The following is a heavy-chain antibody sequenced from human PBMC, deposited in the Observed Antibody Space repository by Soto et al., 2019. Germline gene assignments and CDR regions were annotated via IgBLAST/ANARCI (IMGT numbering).Heavy chain of an antibody. V-gene: IGHV4-30-2*01. CDR3: ARGVLTTVTTFYY. D-gene: IGHD4-17*01. CDR1: GGSISSAVDS. CDR2: IYHSGTF. J-gene: IGHJ4*02. Sequence: PSETLSLTCAVSGGSISSAVDSWSWIRHPPGGGLEWIGYIYHSGTFLYNPSLKTRLTMSVDTSKNQFSLKLSSVTAADTAVYYCARGVLTTVTTFYYWGQGTLVTVSS.